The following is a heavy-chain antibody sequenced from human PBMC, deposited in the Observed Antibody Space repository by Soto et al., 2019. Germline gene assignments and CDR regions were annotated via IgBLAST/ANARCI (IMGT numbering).Heavy chain of an antibody. V-gene: IGHV1-18*01. CDR1: GGTFSSYA. Sequence: GASVKVSCKASGGTFSSYAISWVRQAPGQGLEWMGWISAYDGKTNYAEKFQGRVTLTTDTSTSTAYMELRSLRSDDTAIYYCARDPHEFWTSYWFDPWGQGTPVT. CDR3: ARDPHEFWTSYWFDP. D-gene: IGHD3-3*01. CDR2: ISAYDGKT. J-gene: IGHJ5*02.